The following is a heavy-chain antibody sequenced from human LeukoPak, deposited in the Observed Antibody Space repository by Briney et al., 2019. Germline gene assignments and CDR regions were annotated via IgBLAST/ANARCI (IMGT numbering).Heavy chain of an antibody. CDR3: ARRPYSDTSGRLSDV. J-gene: IGHJ6*02. CDR1: GFTFSDYA. V-gene: IGHV3-30-3*01. Sequence: PGGSLRLSCAASGFTFSDYAMHWVRQAPGKGLEWVAVISKDGSDKYYPGSVRGRFTISRDNAKNSLYLQMNSLRDDDTALYYCARRPYSDTSGRLSDVWGQGTTVTVSS. CDR2: ISKDGSDK. D-gene: IGHD3-22*01.